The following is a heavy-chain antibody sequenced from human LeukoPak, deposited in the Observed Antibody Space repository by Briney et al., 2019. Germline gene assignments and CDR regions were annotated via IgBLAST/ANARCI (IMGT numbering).Heavy chain of an antibody. J-gene: IGHJ4*02. Sequence: SETLSLTCVVYGGSFSGYYWSWIRQPPGKGLEWIGEINHSGSTNYNPSLKSRVTISVDTSKNQFSLKLSSVTAADTAVYYCARGHLYYYGSGSYYPFDYWGQGTLDTVSS. CDR2: INHSGST. V-gene: IGHV4-34*01. CDR1: GGSFSGYY. D-gene: IGHD3-10*01. CDR3: ARGHLYYYGSGSYYPFDY.